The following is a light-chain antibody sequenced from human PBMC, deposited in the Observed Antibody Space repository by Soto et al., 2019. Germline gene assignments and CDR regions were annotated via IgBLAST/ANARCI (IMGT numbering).Light chain of an antibody. CDR2: DVS. V-gene: IGLV2-14*01. CDR1: SSDVGGYNY. Sequence: QSALTQPASVSGSPGQSITISCTGTSSDVGGYNYVSWYQQHPGKAPKLMIYDVSNQPSGVSNRFSGSKSGNTASLTISGLQAEDEADYYCSSYASGSTFLMFGGGTMLTVL. J-gene: IGLJ3*02. CDR3: SSYASGSTFLM.